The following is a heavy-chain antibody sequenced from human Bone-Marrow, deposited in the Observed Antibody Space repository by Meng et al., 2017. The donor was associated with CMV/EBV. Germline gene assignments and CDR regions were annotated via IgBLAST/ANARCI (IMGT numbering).Heavy chain of an antibody. CDR3: AKVHTVITIYVDYYYGMDV. CDR2: ISSSGSTI. J-gene: IGHJ6*02. D-gene: IGHD3-3*01. Sequence: GESLKISCAASGFTFSSYEMNWVCQAPGKGLEWVSYISSSGSTIYYADSVKGRFTISRDNAKNSLYLQMNSLRAEDTAVYYCAKVHTVITIYVDYYYGMDVWGRGTTVTVSS. V-gene: IGHV3-48*03. CDR1: GFTFSSYE.